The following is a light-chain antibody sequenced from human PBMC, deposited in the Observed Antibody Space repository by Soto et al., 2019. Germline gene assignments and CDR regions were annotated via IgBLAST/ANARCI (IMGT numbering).Light chain of an antibody. CDR1: QTVRNNY. CDR2: DAS. CDR3: QQFSSYPLT. J-gene: IGKJ4*01. Sequence: EFGLTQSPGTLSLPPGERATLSCRASQTVRNNYLAWYQQKPGQAPRLLIYDASSRATGIPDRFSGGGSGTDFTLTISRLEPEDFAVYYCQQFSSYPLTFGGGTKVDIK. V-gene: IGKV3-20*01.